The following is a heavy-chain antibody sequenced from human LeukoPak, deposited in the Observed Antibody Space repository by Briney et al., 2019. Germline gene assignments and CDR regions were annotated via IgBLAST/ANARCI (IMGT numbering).Heavy chain of an antibody. Sequence: SVKVSCKASGGTCSSYAISWVRQAPGQGLEWMGGIIPIFGTANYAQRFQGRVTITTDESTSTAYMELSSLRSEDTAVYYCARPKSSGWYAFDYWGQGTLVTVSS. CDR3: ARPKSSGWYAFDY. J-gene: IGHJ4*02. CDR1: GGTCSSYA. D-gene: IGHD6-19*01. V-gene: IGHV1-69*05. CDR2: IIPIFGTA.